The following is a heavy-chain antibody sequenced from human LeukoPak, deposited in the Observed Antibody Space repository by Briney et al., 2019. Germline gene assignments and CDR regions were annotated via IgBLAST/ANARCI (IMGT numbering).Heavy chain of an antibody. J-gene: IGHJ4*02. D-gene: IGHD2-2*01. CDR3: ARDDGSSCYDH. Sequence: GGCLRLSCAASGLTLSRAWMTSVRQAPGRGLEWVANIKEDGRAKYYVDSVKGRFTISRDNAKNSLYLQMNSLRVEDTAVDYCARDDGSSCYDHWGQGTLVTVSS. V-gene: IGHV3-7*04. CDR1: GLTLSRAW. CDR2: IKEDGRAK.